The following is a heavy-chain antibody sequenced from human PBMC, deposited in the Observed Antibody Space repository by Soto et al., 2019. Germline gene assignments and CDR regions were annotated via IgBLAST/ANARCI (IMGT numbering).Heavy chain of an antibody. CDR3: ARDKSGYGYFDY. V-gene: IGHV4-59*01. J-gene: IGHJ4*02. CDR2: IYYSGST. Sequence: ETLSLTCTVSGGSISSYYWSWIRQPPGKGLEWIGYIYYSGSTNYNPSLKSRVTISVDTSKNQFSLKLSSVTAADTAVYYCARDKSGYGYFDYWGQGTLVTVSS. D-gene: IGHD1-1*01. CDR1: GGSISSYY.